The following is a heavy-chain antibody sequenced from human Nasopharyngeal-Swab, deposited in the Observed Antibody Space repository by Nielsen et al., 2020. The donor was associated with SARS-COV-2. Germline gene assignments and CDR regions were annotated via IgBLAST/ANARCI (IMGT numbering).Heavy chain of an antibody. V-gene: IGHV4-59*01. Sequence: SETLSLTCTVSSGSISSYYWSWIRQPPGKGLEWIGYIYYSGSTNYNPSLKSRVTISVDTSKNQFSLKLSSVTAADTAAYYCARDHTLYSDYPPYYYGMDVWGQGTTVTVSS. J-gene: IGHJ6*02. D-gene: IGHD4-11*01. CDR3: ARDHTLYSDYPPYYYGMDV. CDR2: IYYSGST. CDR1: SGSISSYY.